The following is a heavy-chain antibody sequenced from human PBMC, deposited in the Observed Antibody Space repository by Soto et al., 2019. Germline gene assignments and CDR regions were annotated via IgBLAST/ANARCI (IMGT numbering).Heavy chain of an antibody. D-gene: IGHD3-10*01. CDR3: ATSSGSGYRAFDY. CDR2: INPILSMS. CDR1: GDTFSFYT. V-gene: IGHV1-69*02. J-gene: IGHJ4*02. Sequence: QVQLVQSGAEVKKPGSSVKVSCKASGDTFSFYTINWVRQAPGLGLEWVGRINPILSMSNYAQKFQGRVTMTAEKSTSTAYMELRSLRSEDTAMYYCATSSGSGYRAFDYWGQGALVTVSS.